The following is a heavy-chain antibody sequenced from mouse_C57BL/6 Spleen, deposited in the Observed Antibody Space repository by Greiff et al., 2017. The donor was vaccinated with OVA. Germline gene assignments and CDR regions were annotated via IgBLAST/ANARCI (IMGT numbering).Heavy chain of an antibody. D-gene: IGHD1-1*01. CDR3: ARDQGLLLDY. Sequence: DVKLVESEGGLVQPGSSMKLSCTASGFTFSDYYMAWVRQVPEKGLEWVANINYDGSSTYYLDSLKSRFIISRDNAKNILYLQMSSLKSEDTATYYCARDQGLLLDYWGQGTSVTVSS. V-gene: IGHV5-16*01. CDR2: INYDGSST. J-gene: IGHJ4*01. CDR1: GFTFSDYY.